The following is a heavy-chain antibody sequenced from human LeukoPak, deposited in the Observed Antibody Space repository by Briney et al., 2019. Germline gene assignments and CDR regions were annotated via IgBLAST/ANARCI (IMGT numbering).Heavy chain of an antibody. CDR1: GFTFSSYA. CDR3: ARDRMGSADFWSGYYTGTFDY. CDR2: ISYDGSNK. Sequence: QPGGSLRLSCAASGFTFSSYAMHWVRQAPGKGLEWVAVISYDGSNKYYADSVKGRFTISRDNSKNTLYLQMNSLRAEDTAVYYCARDRMGSADFWSGYYTGTFDYWGQGTLVTVSS. V-gene: IGHV3-30*04. J-gene: IGHJ4*02. D-gene: IGHD3-3*01.